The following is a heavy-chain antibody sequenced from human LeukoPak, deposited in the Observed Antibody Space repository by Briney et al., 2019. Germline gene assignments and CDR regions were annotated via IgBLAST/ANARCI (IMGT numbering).Heavy chain of an antibody. D-gene: IGHD2-8*01. CDR3: AKGVYPYYFDY. CDR1: GFTFSDYY. J-gene: IGHJ4*02. Sequence: GGSLRLSCAASGFTFSDYYMSWIRQAPGKGLEWVSAISGSGGSTYYADSVKGRFTISRDNSKNTLYLQMNSLRAEDTAVYYCAKGVYPYYFDYWGQGTLVTVSS. CDR2: ISGSGGST. V-gene: IGHV3-23*01.